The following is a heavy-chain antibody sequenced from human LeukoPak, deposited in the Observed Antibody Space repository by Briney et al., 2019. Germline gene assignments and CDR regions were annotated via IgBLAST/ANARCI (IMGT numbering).Heavy chain of an antibody. CDR1: GFTFSSYS. CDR2: ISSSSSYI. D-gene: IGHD6-6*01. Sequence: PGGSLRLSCTASGFTFSSYSMNWVRQAPGKGLEWVSSISSSSSYIYYADSVKGRFTISRDNAKNSLYLQMNSLRAEDTAVYYCARESHSSSSVDYWGQGTLVTVSS. CDR3: ARESHSSSSVDY. V-gene: IGHV3-21*01. J-gene: IGHJ4*02.